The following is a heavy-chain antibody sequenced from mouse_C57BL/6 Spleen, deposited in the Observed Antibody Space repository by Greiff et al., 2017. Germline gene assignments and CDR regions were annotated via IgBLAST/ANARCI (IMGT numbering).Heavy chain of an antibody. CDR3: AREDYYDYDGAWFAY. Sequence: VQLQQSGAELVRPGTSVKVSCKASGYAFTNYLIEWVKLRPGQGLEWIGVINPGSGGTNYNEKFKGKATLTADKSSSTAYMQLSSLTSEDSAVYFCAREDYYDYDGAWFAYWGQGTLVTVSA. CDR2: INPGSGGT. D-gene: IGHD2-4*01. J-gene: IGHJ3*01. V-gene: IGHV1-54*01. CDR1: GYAFTNYL.